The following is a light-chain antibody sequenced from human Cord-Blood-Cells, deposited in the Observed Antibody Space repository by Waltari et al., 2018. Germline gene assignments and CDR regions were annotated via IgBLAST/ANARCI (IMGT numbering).Light chain of an antibody. CDR1: QSVLYSSNNKNY. V-gene: IGKV4-1*01. CDR2: WAS. J-gene: IGKJ5*01. CDR3: QQYYSTPPIT. Sequence: DIVMTQSPDSLAVSLGERATINCKSSQSVLYSSNNKNYLAWYQQKPGQPPKLLIYWASTRESWVPDRFSDSGSGTYFTLTISSLQAEDVAVYYCQQYYSTPPITFGQGTRLEIK.